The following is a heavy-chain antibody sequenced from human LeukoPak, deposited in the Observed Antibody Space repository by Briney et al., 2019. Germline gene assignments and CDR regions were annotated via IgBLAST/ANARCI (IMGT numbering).Heavy chain of an antibody. CDR2: ISYDGSNK. Sequence: GGSLRLSCAASGFTFSSSGMHWVRQAPGKGLEWVAVISYDGSNKYYADSVKGRFTFSRDNSKNTLYLQMNSLRAEDTAVYYCAREPPRNYYYYGMDVWGQGTTVTVSS. J-gene: IGHJ6*02. CDR1: GFTFSSSG. D-gene: IGHD3-10*01. CDR3: AREPPRNYYYYGMDV. V-gene: IGHV3-30*03.